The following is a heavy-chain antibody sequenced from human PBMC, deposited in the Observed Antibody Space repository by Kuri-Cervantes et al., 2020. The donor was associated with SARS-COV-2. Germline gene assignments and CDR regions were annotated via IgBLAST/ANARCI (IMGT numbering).Heavy chain of an antibody. D-gene: IGHD1-26*01. CDR2: ISYDGSNK. CDR1: GFTFSSYA. V-gene: IGHV3-30-3*01. Sequence: GESLKISCAASGFTFSSYAMHWVRQAPGKGLEWVAVISYDGSNKYYADSVKGRFTISRDNSKNTLYLQMSSLRAEDTAVYYCARAGGGSYYGWLDPWGQGTLVTVSS. J-gene: IGHJ5*02. CDR3: ARAGGGSYYGWLDP.